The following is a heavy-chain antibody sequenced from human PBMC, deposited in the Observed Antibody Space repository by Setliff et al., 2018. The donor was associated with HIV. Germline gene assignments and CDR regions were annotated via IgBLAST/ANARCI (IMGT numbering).Heavy chain of an antibody. J-gene: IGHJ4*02. CDR2: INHSGIT. V-gene: IGHV4-39*07. Sequence: SETLSLTCTVSGASISSSSYYWGWIRQSPGKGLEWIGEINHSGITKYNPSLESRVIISLDTSKIQFSLKLSSVTAADTAVYYCARGESFGAAPGTGRFRFWGQGTRVTVSS. CDR3: ARGESFGAAPGTGRFRF. CDR1: GASISSSSYY. D-gene: IGHD3-10*01.